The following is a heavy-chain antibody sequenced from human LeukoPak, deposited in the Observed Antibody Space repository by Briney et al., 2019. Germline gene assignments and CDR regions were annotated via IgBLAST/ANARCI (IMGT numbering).Heavy chain of an antibody. V-gene: IGHV1-18*01. Sequence: VKVSCKASGYTFTSYEISWVRQAPGQGLEWMGWISAYNGNTHYAQKLQGRVTMTTDTSTSTAYMELRSLRSDDTAVYYCARVPINDSSGYLFDYWGQGTLVTVSS. CDR1: GYTFTSYE. CDR2: ISAYNGNT. D-gene: IGHD3-22*01. CDR3: ARVPINDSSGYLFDY. J-gene: IGHJ4*02.